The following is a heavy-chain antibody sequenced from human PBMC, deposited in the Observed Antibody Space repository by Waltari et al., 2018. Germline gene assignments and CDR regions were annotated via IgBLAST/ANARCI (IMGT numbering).Heavy chain of an antibody. CDR2: CTCSGGRK. V-gene: IGHV3-23*01. Sequence: EMQLLESGGALVQPGGSLRLSCAASGFPFCRYAMPWVRQAPGKGLEWVSTCTCSGGRKYSADYVKGRFTISGDNSKNTLHLQMNSLRAEDTAVYYCARAVAGSSDYYYGMDVWGQGTTVTVSS. J-gene: IGHJ6*02. CDR1: GFPFCRYA. D-gene: IGHD6-19*01. CDR3: ARAVAGSSDYYYGMDV.